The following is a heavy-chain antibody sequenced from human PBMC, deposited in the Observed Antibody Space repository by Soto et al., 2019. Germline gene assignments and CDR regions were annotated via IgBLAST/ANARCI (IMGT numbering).Heavy chain of an antibody. D-gene: IGHD1-26*01. CDR1: GGSISSGGYY. Sequence: PSETLSLTCTVSGGSISSGGYYWSWIRQHPGKGLEWIGYIYYSGSTYYNPSLKSRVTISVDTSKNQFSLKLSSVTAADTAVYYCARDSPAGGVGYYYYGMDVWGQGTTVTVSS. V-gene: IGHV4-31*03. CDR3: ARDSPAGGVGYYYYGMDV. J-gene: IGHJ6*02. CDR2: IYYSGST.